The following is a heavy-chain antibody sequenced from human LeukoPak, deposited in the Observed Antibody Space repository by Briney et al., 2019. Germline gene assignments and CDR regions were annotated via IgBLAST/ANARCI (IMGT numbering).Heavy chain of an antibody. CDR3: ARARMVSTIFDY. CDR2: ISSSGSTI. J-gene: IGHJ4*02. V-gene: IGHV3-11*01. Sequence: GGSLRLSRAASGFTFSDYYMSWIRQAPGKGLEWVSYISSSGSTIYYADSVKGRFTISRDNAKNSLYLQMNSLRAEDTAVYYCARARMVSTIFDYWGQGTLVTVSS. D-gene: IGHD5/OR15-5a*01. CDR1: GFTFSDYY.